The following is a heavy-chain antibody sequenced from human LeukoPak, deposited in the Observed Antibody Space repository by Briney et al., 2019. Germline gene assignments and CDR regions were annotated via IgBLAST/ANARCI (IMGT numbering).Heavy chain of an antibody. Sequence: GGSLRLSCAASGFTLSSYWMHWVRQAPGEGLVWVSRINGDGSSTPYANSVKGRLTISRDNAKNTLYLQMHSLRADDTAVYYCARGSTSGWPDYFDYWGQGSVVTVSS. CDR3: ARGSTSGWPDYFDY. CDR1: GFTLSSYW. V-gene: IGHV3-74*01. CDR2: INGDGSST. J-gene: IGHJ4*02. D-gene: IGHD6-19*01.